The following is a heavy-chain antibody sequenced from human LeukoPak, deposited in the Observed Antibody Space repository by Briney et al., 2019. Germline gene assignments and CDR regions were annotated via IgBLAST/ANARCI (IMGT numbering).Heavy chain of an antibody. CDR1: GFTVSSNY. CDR2: ISSSSSYI. V-gene: IGHV3-21*01. J-gene: IGHJ1*01. CDR3: TRGPRNSSSYQYFQH. Sequence: GGSLRLSCAASGFTVSSNYMSWVRQAPGKGLEWVSSISSSSSYIYYADSVKGRFTISRDNAKNSLYLQINSLRAEDTAVFYCTRGPRNSSSYQYFQHWGQGTLVTVSS. D-gene: IGHD6-13*01.